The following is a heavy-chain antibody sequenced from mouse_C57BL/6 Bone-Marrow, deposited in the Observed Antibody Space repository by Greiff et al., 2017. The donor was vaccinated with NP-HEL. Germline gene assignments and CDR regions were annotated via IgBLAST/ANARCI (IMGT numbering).Heavy chain of an antibody. D-gene: IGHD1-1*01. CDR2: IYPRSGNT. Sequence: QVQLQQSGAELARPGASVKLSCKASGYTFTSYGISWVKQRTGQGLEWIGEIYPRSGNTYYNEKFKGKATLTADKSSSTAYMELRSLTSEDSAVYFCARVDYGNWFAYWGQGTLVTVSA. CDR1: GYTFTSYG. CDR3: ARVDYGNWFAY. J-gene: IGHJ3*01. V-gene: IGHV1-81*01.